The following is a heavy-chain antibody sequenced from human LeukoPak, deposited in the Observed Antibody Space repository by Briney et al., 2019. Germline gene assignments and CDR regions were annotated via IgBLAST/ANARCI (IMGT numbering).Heavy chain of an antibody. CDR1: GTFTDYS. Sequence: SVKVSCKASGTFTDYSISWVRQAPVQGLEWMGRIIPILGQTDYTQKFHDRVTFTADKSTTTAYMELTSLNSEDTAIYYCVVSGYYYDWFDPWGQGTLVTV. V-gene: IGHV1-69*02. D-gene: IGHD3-3*01. CDR3: VVSGYYYDWFDP. J-gene: IGHJ5*02. CDR2: IIPILGQT.